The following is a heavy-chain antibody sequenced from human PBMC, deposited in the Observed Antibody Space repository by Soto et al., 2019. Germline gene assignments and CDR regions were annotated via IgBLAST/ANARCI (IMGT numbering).Heavy chain of an antibody. CDR1: GYSFTIYC. D-gene: IGHD3-10*01. CDR3: ARQKAVRGVIYYYGMDV. CDR2: IYPGDSDT. V-gene: IGHV5-51*01. Sequence: GESLKISGKGSGYSFTIYCIGWVLQMPWKGLEWMGIIYPGDSDTRYSPSFQGQVTISADKSISTAYLQWSSLKASDTAMYYCARQKAVRGVIYYYGMDVWGQGTTVTVSS. J-gene: IGHJ6*02.